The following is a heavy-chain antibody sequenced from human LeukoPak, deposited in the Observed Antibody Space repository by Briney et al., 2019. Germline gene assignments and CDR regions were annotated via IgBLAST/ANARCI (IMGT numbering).Heavy chain of an antibody. J-gene: IGHJ6*03. CDR1: GGSISSYY. V-gene: IGHV4-59*12. CDR2: IYYSGST. D-gene: IGHD3-10*01. Sequence: PSETLSLTCTVSGGSISSYYWSWIRQPPGKGLEWIGYIYYSGSTNYNPSLKSRVTILVDTSKNQFSLRLSSVTAADTAVYYCARDYGSGRRYYYMDVWGKGTTVTVSS. CDR3: ARDYGSGRRYYYMDV.